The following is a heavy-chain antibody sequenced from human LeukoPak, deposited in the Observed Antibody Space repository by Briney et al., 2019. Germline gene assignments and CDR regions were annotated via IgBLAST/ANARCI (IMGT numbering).Heavy chain of an antibody. CDR2: INPNSGGT. Sequence: GASVKVSCKASGYTFTGYYMHWVRQAPGQGLEWMGRINPNSGGTNYAQKFQGRVTMTRDTSISAAYMELSRLRSDDTAVYYCARSQRITIFGVVRLNWFDPWGQGTLVTVSS. CDR3: ARSQRITIFGVVRLNWFDP. J-gene: IGHJ5*02. V-gene: IGHV1-2*06. D-gene: IGHD3-3*01. CDR1: GYTFTGYY.